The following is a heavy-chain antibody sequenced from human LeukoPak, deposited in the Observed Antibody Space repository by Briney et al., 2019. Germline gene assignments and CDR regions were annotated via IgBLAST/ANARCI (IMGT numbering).Heavy chain of an antibody. J-gene: IGHJ4*02. Sequence: SGTLSVTCTVSGGSITGYHWTWRRQPPGKGLEWMGYISYGGSASYNPSLNSRVPMSVATLDNQFALKLRSVTGADTAVYYCARVRDGSIGYYFASWGQGTLVSVSS. CDR1: GGSITGYH. V-gene: IGHV4-59*01. D-gene: IGHD5-24*01. CDR3: ARVRDGSIGYYFAS. CDR2: ISYGGSA.